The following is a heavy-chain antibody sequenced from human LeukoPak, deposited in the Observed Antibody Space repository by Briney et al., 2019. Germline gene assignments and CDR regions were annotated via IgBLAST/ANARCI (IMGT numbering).Heavy chain of an antibody. Sequence: GASVTVSCTASGYTFTSYAMHWVRQAPGQRLEWMGWINAGNGNTKYSQKFQGRVTITRDTSASTAYMELSSLRSEDTAVYYCARFSFFLEWLLPDYWGQGTLVTVSS. CDR2: INAGNGNT. CDR1: GYTFTSYA. V-gene: IGHV1-3*01. CDR3: ARFSFFLEWLLPDY. J-gene: IGHJ4*02. D-gene: IGHD3-3*01.